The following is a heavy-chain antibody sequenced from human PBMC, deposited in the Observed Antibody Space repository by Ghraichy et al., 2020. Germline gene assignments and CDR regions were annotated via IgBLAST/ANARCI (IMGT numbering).Heavy chain of an antibody. CDR3: ARDLLSVGPGRYYYYYMDV. V-gene: IGHV1-2*06. CDR2: INPNSGGT. CDR1: GYTFTGYY. Sequence: ASVKVSCKASGYTFTGYYMHWVRQAPGQGLEWMGRINPNSGGTNYAQKFQGRVTMTRDTSISTAYMELSRLRSDDTAVYYCARDLLSVGPGRYYYYYMDVWGKGTTVTVSS. D-gene: IGHD2-2*01. J-gene: IGHJ6*03.